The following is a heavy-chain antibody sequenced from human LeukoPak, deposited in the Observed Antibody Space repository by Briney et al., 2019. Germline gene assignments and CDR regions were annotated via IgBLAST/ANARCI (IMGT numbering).Heavy chain of an antibody. CDR3: AKTPGVAVAGTGLD. D-gene: IGHD6-19*01. V-gene: IGHV3-23*01. J-gene: IGHJ4*02. Sequence: PGESLRLSCAASGFTFSSYAMSWVRQAPGKGLEWVSLISGSGGSPYYADSVTGRFTISRDNSKNTLYLQMNSLRAEDTAVYYCAKTPGVAVAGTGLDWGQGTLVTVSS. CDR2: ISGSGGSP. CDR1: GFTFSSYA.